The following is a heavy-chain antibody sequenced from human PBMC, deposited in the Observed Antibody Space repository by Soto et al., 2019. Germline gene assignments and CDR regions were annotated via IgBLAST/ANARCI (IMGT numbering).Heavy chain of an antibody. D-gene: IGHD5-12*01. V-gene: IGHV4-34*01. CDR3: ARGQEGVVATH. Sequence: QRWGPGLLSPWGPLSSTGGATGGSSGGFSGTWFGRPPGKGLGWIGEIKVGGYTNYSPSLKSRATISSDRSNNQFSLRLNSVTAADTGVYYCARGQEGVVATHWDQGALVTVSS. J-gene: IGHJ4*02. CDR2: IKVGGYT. CDR1: GGSSGGFS.